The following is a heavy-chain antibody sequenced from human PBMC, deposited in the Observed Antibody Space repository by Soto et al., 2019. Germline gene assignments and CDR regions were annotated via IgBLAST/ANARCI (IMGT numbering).Heavy chain of an antibody. V-gene: IGHV3-23*01. J-gene: IGHJ5*02. CDR2: ISGSGGST. CDR1: GFTFSSYA. CDR3: AKDRAFGVVSNWFDP. Sequence: EVQLLESGGGLVQPGGSLRLSCAASGFTFSSYAMSWVRQAPGKGLEWVSAISGSGGSTYYADSVKGRFTISRENSKNTLYLQMNSLRAEDTAVYYCAKDRAFGVVSNWFDPWGQGTLVTVSS. D-gene: IGHD3-3*01.